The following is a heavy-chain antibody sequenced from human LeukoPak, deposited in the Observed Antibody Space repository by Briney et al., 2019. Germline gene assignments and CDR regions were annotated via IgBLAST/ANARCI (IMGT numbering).Heavy chain of an antibody. CDR2: ISWNSGSI. D-gene: IGHD6-13*01. J-gene: IGHJ4*02. V-gene: IGHV3-9*01. CDR3: AKDGAAAGTLYYFDY. CDR1: GFTFDDYA. Sequence: PGRFLRLSCAASGFTFDDYAMHWVRQAPGKGLEWVSGISWNSGSIGYADSVKGRFTISRDNAKNSLYLQMNSLRAEDTALYYCAKDGAAAGTLYYFDYWGQGTLVTVSS.